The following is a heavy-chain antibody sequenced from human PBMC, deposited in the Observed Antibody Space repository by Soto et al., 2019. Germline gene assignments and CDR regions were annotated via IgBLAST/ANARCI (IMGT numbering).Heavy chain of an antibody. J-gene: IGHJ5*02. CDR3: ARSVFP. Sequence: QVQLQESGPGLVKPSQTLSLTCTVSGGSISSGGYYWSWNRQHPGKGLEWIGYIYYSGSTYYNPSPKSRVTLTVDTSKNQFSLKLSSVPAADTAVYYCARSVFPWGQGTLVPVSS. CDR2: IYYSGST. V-gene: IGHV4-31*03. CDR1: GGSISSGGYY.